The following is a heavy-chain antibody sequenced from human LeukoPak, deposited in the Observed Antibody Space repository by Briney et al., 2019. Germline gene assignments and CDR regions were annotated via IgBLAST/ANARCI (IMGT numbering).Heavy chain of an antibody. CDR1: GGSISSSSYY. Sequence: PSETLSLTCTVSGGSISSSSYYWGWIRQPPGKGLEWIGSIYYSGSTYYNPSLKSRVTISVDTSKNQFSLKLSSVTAADTAVYYCARSPRAPRIAAAVPNWFDPWGQGTLVTVSP. V-gene: IGHV4-39*01. CDR3: ARSPRAPRIAAAVPNWFDP. J-gene: IGHJ5*02. CDR2: IYYSGST. D-gene: IGHD6-13*01.